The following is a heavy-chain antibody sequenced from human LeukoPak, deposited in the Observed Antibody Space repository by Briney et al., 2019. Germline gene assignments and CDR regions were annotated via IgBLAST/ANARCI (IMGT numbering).Heavy chain of an antibody. CDR3: ASSYDSSGYYAVGGYYFDY. CDR2: LNPKSGGT. D-gene: IGHD3-22*01. Sequence: ASVKVSCKASGYTFTGYYIHWVRQAPGQGLEWMGWLNPKSGGTNYAQNFQGRVTMTRDTIINTAYMELSRLRSDDTAVYYCASSYDSSGYYAVGGYYFDYWGQGTLVTVSS. J-gene: IGHJ4*02. CDR1: GYTFTGYY. V-gene: IGHV1-2*02.